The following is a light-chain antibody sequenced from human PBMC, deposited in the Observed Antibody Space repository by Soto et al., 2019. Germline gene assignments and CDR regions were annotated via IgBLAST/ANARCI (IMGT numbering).Light chain of an antibody. Sequence: QSVLTQPASVSGSPGQSITISCTGTSSDVGGYNYVSWYQQHPGKAPKLMIYEVSNRPSGVSNRCSGSKSGNTASLTISGLQAEDEADYYCSSYTSSSIDYVFGTGTKLTVL. CDR2: EVS. CDR1: SSDVGGYNY. V-gene: IGLV2-14*01. J-gene: IGLJ1*01. CDR3: SSYTSSSIDYV.